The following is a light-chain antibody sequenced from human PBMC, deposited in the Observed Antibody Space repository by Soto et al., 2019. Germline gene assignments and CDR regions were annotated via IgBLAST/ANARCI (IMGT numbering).Light chain of an antibody. CDR3: QVWDITTDHYV. CDR1: NIGSKR. V-gene: IGLV3-21*04. Sequence: SYELTQPPSVSVAPEKTARLTCGGDNIGSKRVDWYRQKPGQAPVLVIYYDSDRPSGIPERFSGSNSGNTATLTINRVEAGDEADYYCQVWDITTDHYVFGTGTKLTVL. CDR2: YDS. J-gene: IGLJ1*01.